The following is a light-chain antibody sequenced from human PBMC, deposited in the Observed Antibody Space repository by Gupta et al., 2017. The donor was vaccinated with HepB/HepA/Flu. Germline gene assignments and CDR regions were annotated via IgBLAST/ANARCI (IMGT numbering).Light chain of an antibody. CDR1: SSNIGSNT. J-gene: IGLJ2*01. CDR2: SNN. CDR3: AAGDDSLNVV. Sequence: QSVLTQPPSASGTPGQRVTISCSGSSSNIGSNTVNWYQQLPGTAPKLLIYSNNQRPAGVPDRFSGSKSGTSASLAISGRQAEEEADYYCAAGDDSLNVVFGGGTKLTVL. V-gene: IGLV1-44*01.